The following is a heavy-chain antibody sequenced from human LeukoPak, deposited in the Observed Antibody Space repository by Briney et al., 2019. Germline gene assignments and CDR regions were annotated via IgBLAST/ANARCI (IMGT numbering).Heavy chain of an antibody. J-gene: IGHJ4*02. CDR3: ARGDSSSWPDY. CDR1: GFTFSSYA. V-gene: IGHV3-30*01. CDR2: ISYDGSNK. D-gene: IGHD6-13*01. Sequence: GRSLRLSCAAPGFTFSSYAMHWVRQAPGKGLEWVAVISYDGSNKYYADSVKGRFTISRDNSKNTLYLQMNSLRAEDTAVYYCARGDSSSWPDYWGQGTLVTVSS.